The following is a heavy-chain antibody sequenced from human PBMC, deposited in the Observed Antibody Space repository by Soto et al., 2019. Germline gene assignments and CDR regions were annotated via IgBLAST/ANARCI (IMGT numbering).Heavy chain of an antibody. CDR1: GLTFSNFE. CDR2: INSGVTNR. CDR3: ARGIRNHYGHSVDYPHENF. Sequence: GGSLRLSCAASGLTFSNFEMNWFRQAPGKGLEGVSHINSGVTNRYYADSVKGRFTISRDDAKNSLFLQMNSLRSEDTAIYYCARGIRNHYGHSVDYPHENFWGQGTLVTVSS. V-gene: IGHV3-48*03. D-gene: IGHD3-10*01. J-gene: IGHJ4*02.